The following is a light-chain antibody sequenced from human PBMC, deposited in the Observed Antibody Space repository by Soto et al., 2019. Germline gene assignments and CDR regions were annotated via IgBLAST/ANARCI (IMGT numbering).Light chain of an antibody. CDR3: QQYGSSPGYT. CDR2: GAS. CDR1: QSVSSSY. V-gene: IGKV3-20*01. Sequence: EIVLTQSPGTLSLSPGERATLSCRASQSVSSSYLAWYQQKPGQAPRLLIYGASSTATGIPDRFSGSGSGTDFTLTISRLEPEDFGVYYCQQYGSSPGYTFGQGTKLEIK. J-gene: IGKJ2*01.